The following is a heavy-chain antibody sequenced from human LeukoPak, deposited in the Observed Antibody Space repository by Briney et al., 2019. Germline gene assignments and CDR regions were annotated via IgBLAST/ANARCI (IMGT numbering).Heavy chain of an antibody. Sequence: ASVKVSCKASGYTFTGYYMHWVRQAPGQGLEWMGWINPNSGGTNYAQKFQGRVTMTRDTSISTAYMEMSRLRSDDTAVYYCARVFSPQARLSLWFGELLSAFDIWGQGTMVTVSS. CDR1: GYTFTGYY. J-gene: IGHJ3*02. D-gene: IGHD3-10*01. CDR2: INPNSGGT. CDR3: ARVFSPQARLSLWFGELLSAFDI. V-gene: IGHV1-2*02.